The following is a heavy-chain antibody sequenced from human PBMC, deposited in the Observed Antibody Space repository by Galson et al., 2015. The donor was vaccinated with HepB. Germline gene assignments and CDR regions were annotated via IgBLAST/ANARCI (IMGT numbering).Heavy chain of an antibody. D-gene: IGHD4-17*01. CDR1: GFTVSSIY. J-gene: IGHJ4*02. V-gene: IGHV3-53*01. Sequence: SLRLSCAASGFTVSSIYMSGVRQAPGEGLEWVSVIYRGGSTDYADSVNGRFTISRDNSKNTLYLQMNSLRAEDTAVSYCARDFGRVTTGPSFDYWGQGTLVTVPS. CDR3: ARDFGRVTTGPSFDY. CDR2: IYRGGST.